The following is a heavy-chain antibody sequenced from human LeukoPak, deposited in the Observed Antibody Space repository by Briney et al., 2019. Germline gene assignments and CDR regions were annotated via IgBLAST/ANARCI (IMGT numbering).Heavy chain of an antibody. J-gene: IGHJ4*02. D-gene: IGHD3-10*01. Sequence: KSGGSLRLSCAASGFTFSSYGMSWVRQAPGKWLEWVSAISGSGTGTYYADSVKGRFPIPRDNAKTTMYLQMQSLRAKDTAVYYCAKDRPASHGSGSFGDYWGQGTLVAVST. CDR2: ISGSGTGT. CDR1: GFTFSSYG. V-gene: IGHV3-23*01. CDR3: AKDRPASHGSGSFGDY.